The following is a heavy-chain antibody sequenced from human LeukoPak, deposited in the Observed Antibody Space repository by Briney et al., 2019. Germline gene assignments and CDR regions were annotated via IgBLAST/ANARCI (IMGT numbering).Heavy chain of an antibody. J-gene: IGHJ6*02. CDR2: IIPIFGTA. Sequence: SVEVSCKASGGTFSSYAISWVRQAPGQGLEWMGGIIPIFGTANYAQKFQGRVTITADESTSTAYMELSSLRSEDTAVYYCARVQDSLLWFGESPPYGMDVWGQGTTVTVSS. CDR1: GGTFSSYA. D-gene: IGHD3-10*01. V-gene: IGHV1-69*01. CDR3: ARVQDSLLWFGESPPYGMDV.